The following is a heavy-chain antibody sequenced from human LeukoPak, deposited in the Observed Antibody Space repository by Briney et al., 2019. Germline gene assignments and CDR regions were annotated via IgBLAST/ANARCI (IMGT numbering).Heavy chain of an antibody. J-gene: IGHJ4*02. D-gene: IGHD6-19*01. CDR1: VVTPSSDA. Sequence: VGTLRLSSAPSVVTPSSDATSCGPPTPRERLESGSAIRGTGGSTYYADSVKGRFTISRDNSKNTLYLQMNSLRAEDTAVYYCAKDRGYSSGWLGLDYWGQGTLVTVSS. CDR2: IRGTGGST. CDR3: AKDRGYSSGWLGLDY. V-gene: IGHV3-23*01.